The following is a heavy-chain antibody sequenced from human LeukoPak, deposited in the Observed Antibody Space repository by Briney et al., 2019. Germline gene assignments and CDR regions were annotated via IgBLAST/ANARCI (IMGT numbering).Heavy chain of an antibody. CDR3: AREGADCSSTSCPARLFDY. CDR2: INAGNGNT. J-gene: IGHJ4*02. Sequence: ASVKVSCKASGYTFTSYAMHWVRQAPGQRLEWMGWINAGNGNTKYSQKFQGRVTITRDTSASTAYMELSSLRSGDTAVYYCAREGADCSSTSCPARLFDYWGQGTLVTVSS. CDR1: GYTFTSYA. D-gene: IGHD2-2*01. V-gene: IGHV1-3*01.